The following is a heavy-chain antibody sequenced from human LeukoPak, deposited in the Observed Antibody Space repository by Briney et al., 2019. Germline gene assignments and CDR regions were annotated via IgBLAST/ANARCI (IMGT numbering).Heavy chain of an antibody. CDR3: ARIVVVPAATLGYYYMDV. CDR1: GGSISSGGYY. Sequence: PSQTLSLTRTVSGGSISSGGYYWSWIRQPPGKGLEWIGYIYHSGSTYYNPSLKSRVTISVDRSKNQFSLKLSSVTAADTAVYYCARIVVVPAATLGYYYMDVWGKGTTVTVSS. V-gene: IGHV4-30-2*01. D-gene: IGHD2-2*01. CDR2: IYHSGST. J-gene: IGHJ6*03.